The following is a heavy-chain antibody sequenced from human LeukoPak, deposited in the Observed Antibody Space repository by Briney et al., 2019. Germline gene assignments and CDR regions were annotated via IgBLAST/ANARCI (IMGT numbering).Heavy chain of an antibody. CDR3: AKRGVVIRVVLVGFHKEAYYFDS. D-gene: IGHD3-10*01. CDR2: ISGSGGRT. CDR1: GITLSNYG. J-gene: IGHJ4*02. V-gene: IGHV3-23*01. Sequence: GGSLRPSCAVSGITLSNYGMSWVRQAPGKGLEWVAGISGSGGRTNYADSVKGRFTISRDSPKNTLYLQMNSLRAEDTAVYFCAKRGVVIRVVLVGFHKEAYYFDSWGQGALVTVSS.